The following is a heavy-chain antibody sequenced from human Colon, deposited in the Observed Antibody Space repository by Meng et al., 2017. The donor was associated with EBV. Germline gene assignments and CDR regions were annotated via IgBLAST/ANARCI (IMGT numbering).Heavy chain of an antibody. CDR1: GGSISSNGYY. CDR2: IYHSDST. CDR3: ARRRGCSGLDC. J-gene: IGHJ4*02. V-gene: IGHV4-39*01. Sequence: QPQLRAWGPELVRPSEPLSLTCTGSGGSISSNGYYWDWVRQPPGKGLEWIGAIYHSDSTSYNPSLQSRVTMFVDTSKNQFSLMLTSVTATDTAVYYCARRRGCSGLDCWGQGTLVTVSS. D-gene: IGHD3-10*02.